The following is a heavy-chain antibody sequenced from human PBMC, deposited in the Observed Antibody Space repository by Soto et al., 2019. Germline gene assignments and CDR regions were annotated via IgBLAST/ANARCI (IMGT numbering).Heavy chain of an antibody. V-gene: IGHV3-30-3*01. Sequence: QTVGSLRLSCAASGFTFSSYAMNWVRQAPGKGLEWVALISHDGINKYYADSVRGQFTISRDSSTNTLYLQMNSLRAADTAVYYCGRCTSTSCHLGSDYWGQGTLVTVSS. CDR1: GFTFSSYA. CDR2: ISHDGINK. D-gene: IGHD2-2*01. J-gene: IGHJ4*02. CDR3: GRCTSTSCHLGSDY.